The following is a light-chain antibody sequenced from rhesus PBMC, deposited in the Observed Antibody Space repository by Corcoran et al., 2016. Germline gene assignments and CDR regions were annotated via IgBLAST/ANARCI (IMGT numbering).Light chain of an antibody. V-gene: IGKV1-43*01. Sequence: DIQMTQSPSSLSASAGDTVTITCRASQDISTYLNWYQQKPGKAPKRLIFAASSLESGVPSRFSGSGSGAEFTLTISSLQPEDFATYYCLQHNSNPPTFGQGTKVVIK. CDR1: QDISTY. J-gene: IGKJ1*01. CDR3: LQHNSNPPT. CDR2: AAS.